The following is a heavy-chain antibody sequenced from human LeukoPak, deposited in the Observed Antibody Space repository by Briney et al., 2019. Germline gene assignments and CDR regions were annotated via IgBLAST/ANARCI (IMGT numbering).Heavy chain of an antibody. V-gene: IGHV3-74*01. CDR1: GFSLSDYW. D-gene: IGHD3-16*01. Sequence: GGSLRLSCVGSGFSLSDYWMHWVRQTPGKGLMWVSRITSDGSTTWYADSVKGRFTVSRDNAKNTLFLEMNSLRDEDTAVYYWAGDYIWGRLFWGQGTLVTVSS. CDR2: ITSDGSTT. J-gene: IGHJ4*01. CDR3: AGDYIWGRLF.